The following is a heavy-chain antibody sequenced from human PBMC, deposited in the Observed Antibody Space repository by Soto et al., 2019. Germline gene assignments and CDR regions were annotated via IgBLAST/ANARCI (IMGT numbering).Heavy chain of an antibody. CDR2: IWHDGSQK. J-gene: IGHJ3*01. CDR1: GFTFSNYG. Sequence: QAQLVESGGGVVQPGTSLRLSCVATGFTFSNYGIHWVRQAPGRGLEWVAVIWHDGSQKYLADSVRGRFTISRDNSKNTVYLQMNSLRVEDTAVYYCEGRDDPFHVWGQGTMVTVSS. CDR3: EGRDDPFHV. V-gene: IGHV3-33*01.